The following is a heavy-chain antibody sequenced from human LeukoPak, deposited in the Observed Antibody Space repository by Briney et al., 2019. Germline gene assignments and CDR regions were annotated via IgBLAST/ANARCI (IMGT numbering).Heavy chain of an antibody. V-gene: IGHV1-2*02. CDR2: INPNSGGT. CDR3: ARVPGPNSGRPYSGYDRPCGY. D-gene: IGHD5-12*01. CDR1: GYTFTGYY. Sequence: ASVKVSCKASGYTFTGYYMHWVRQAPGQGLEWMGWINPNSGGTNYAQKFQGRVTMTRDTSISTAYMELSRLRSDDTAVYYCARVPGPNSGRPYSGYDRPCGYWGQGTLVTVSS. J-gene: IGHJ4*02.